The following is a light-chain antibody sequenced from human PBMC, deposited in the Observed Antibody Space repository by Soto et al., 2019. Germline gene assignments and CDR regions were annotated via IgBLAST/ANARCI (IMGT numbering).Light chain of an antibody. CDR1: QSVSTY. Sequence: EIVLTQSPATLSLSPGERATLSCRASQSVSTYLAWYQQKPGQAPRLLIYDASNRATGIPARFSGSGSGTDFPLTISILEPEDFAVYYCQHRSNWPRTFGQGTKLEIK. J-gene: IGKJ2*01. V-gene: IGKV3-11*01. CDR3: QHRSNWPRT. CDR2: DAS.